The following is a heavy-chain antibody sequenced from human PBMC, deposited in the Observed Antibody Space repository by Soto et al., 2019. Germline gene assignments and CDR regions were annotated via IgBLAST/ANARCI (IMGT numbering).Heavy chain of an antibody. J-gene: IGHJ4*02. D-gene: IGHD4-4*01. CDR3: ARDPPDFHSAFDY. CDR2: TYYRSKWYN. CDR1: GDRVSLNSAA. V-gene: IGHV6-1*01. Sequence: SQILTLAGSSSGDRVSLNSAACNWIRQSPSRGLEWLGRTYYRSKWYNDYAESVKSRVTINPDTSKNEFSLHLNSVTPEDTAVYYYARDPPDFHSAFDYWGQGTLVTVSS.